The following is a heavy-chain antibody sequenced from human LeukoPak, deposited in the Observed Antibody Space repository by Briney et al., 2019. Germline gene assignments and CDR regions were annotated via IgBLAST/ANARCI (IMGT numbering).Heavy chain of an antibody. J-gene: IGHJ4*02. V-gene: IGHV4-59*06. CDR2: IYYSGST. D-gene: IGHD4-17*01. CDR3: ARSGFTVTTGNSFDS. CDR1: GGSFSIYY. Sequence: PSETLSLTCTVSGGSFSIYYWSWIRQHPGKGLEWIGYIYYSGSTYSNPSLKSRLTISVDTSKNQFSLRLSSVTAADTAVYYCARSGFTVTTGNSFDSWGQGTLVTVSS.